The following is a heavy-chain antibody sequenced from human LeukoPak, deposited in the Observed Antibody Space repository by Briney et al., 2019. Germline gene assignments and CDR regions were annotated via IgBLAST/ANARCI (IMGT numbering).Heavy chain of an antibody. V-gene: IGHV1-8*03. D-gene: IGHD5-12*01. Sequence: ASVKVSCKASGYTFTSYDINWVRQATGQGLEWMGWMNPNSGNTGYAQKFQGRVTITRNTSISTAYMELSSLRSEDTAVYYCARSTYSGYDLFDYWGQGTLVTVSS. CDR1: GYTFTSYD. CDR2: MNPNSGNT. J-gene: IGHJ4*02. CDR3: ARSTYSGYDLFDY.